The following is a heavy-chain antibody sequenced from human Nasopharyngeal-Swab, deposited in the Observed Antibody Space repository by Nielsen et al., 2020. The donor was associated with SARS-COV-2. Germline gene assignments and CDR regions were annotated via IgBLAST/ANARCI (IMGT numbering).Heavy chain of an antibody. J-gene: IGHJ4*02. Sequence: WIRQPPGKGLEWVSAISGSGGSTYYAGSVKGRFTISRDNSKNTLYLQMNSLRAEDTAVYYCAKRVYSGYDFSYYFDYWGQGTLVTVSS. D-gene: IGHD5-12*01. CDR3: AKRVYSGYDFSYYFDY. V-gene: IGHV3-23*01. CDR2: ISGSGGST.